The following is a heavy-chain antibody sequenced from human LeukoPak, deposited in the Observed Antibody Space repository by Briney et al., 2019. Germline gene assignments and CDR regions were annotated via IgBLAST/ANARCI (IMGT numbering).Heavy chain of an antibody. Sequence: SETLFLTCTGSGGSISSYYWSWIRQPAGKGLEWIGRIYTSGSTNYNPSLKSRVTISVDKSKNQFSLKLSSVTAADTAVYYCARDYGDGAVGPDGYNCCWFDPWGQGTLVTVSS. J-gene: IGHJ5*02. V-gene: IGHV4-4*07. CDR1: GGSISSYY. CDR2: IYTSGST. CDR3: ARDYGDGAVGPDGYNCCWFDP. D-gene: IGHD5-24*01.